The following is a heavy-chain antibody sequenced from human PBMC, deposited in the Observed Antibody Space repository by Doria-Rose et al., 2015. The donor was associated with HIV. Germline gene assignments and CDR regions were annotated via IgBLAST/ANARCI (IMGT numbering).Heavy chain of an antibody. V-gene: IGHV2-26*01. J-gene: IGHJ4*02. CDR1: GVSLSSPGMG. D-gene: IGHD6-13*01. CDR2: IFSDDER. CDR3: ARIKSSRWYHKYYFDF. Sequence: QITLKESGPVLVKPTETLTLTCTVSGVSLSSPGMGVSWIRQPPGKDLEWLANIFSDDERSYKTSLKSRLTISRGTSKSQVVLTMTGMDPVDTATYYCARIKSSRWYHKYYFDFWGQGTLVIVSA.